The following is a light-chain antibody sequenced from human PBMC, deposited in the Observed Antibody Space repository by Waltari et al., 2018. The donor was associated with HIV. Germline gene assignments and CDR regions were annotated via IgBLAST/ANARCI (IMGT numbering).Light chain of an antibody. CDR2: YNN. CDR3: QVWDSGVL. V-gene: IGLV3-21*04. Sequence: SYVLTQPPSVSVAPGKTARITCGGNKLGRNRVHWYQQKPGQAPVLVIYYNNDRPSGIPERFSGSNSGNTATLTISRVEAGDEANYYCQVWDSGVLFGGGTKLTVL. CDR1: KLGRNR. J-gene: IGLJ2*01.